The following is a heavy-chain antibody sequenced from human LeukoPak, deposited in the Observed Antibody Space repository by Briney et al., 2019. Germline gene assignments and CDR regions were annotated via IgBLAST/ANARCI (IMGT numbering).Heavy chain of an antibody. D-gene: IGHD2-21*02. V-gene: IGHV1-69*02. CDR2: IIPILGIA. CDR3: ARASYCGGDCYSGRFDP. Sequence: GASVKVSCKASGGTFSSYTISWVRQAPGQGLEWMGRIIPILGIANYAQKFQGRVTITADKSTSTAYMELSSLRSEDTAVYYCARASYCGGDCYSGRFDPWGQGTLVTVSS. J-gene: IGHJ5*02. CDR1: GGTFSSYT.